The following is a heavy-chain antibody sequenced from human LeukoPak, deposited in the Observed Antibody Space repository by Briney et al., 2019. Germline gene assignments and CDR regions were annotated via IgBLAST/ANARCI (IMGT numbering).Heavy chain of an antibody. CDR3: ARGYSRGYQLPMGFDY. V-gene: IGHV1-69*13. D-gene: IGHD2-2*01. Sequence: RASVKVSCKASGGTFSNYAITWVRQAPGQGLEWMGGIVPTFGIVNYAQKFQGRVTITADESTSTAYMELSSLRSEDTAVYYCARGYSRGYQLPMGFDYWGQGTLVTVSS. J-gene: IGHJ4*02. CDR1: GGTFSNYA. CDR2: IVPTFGIV.